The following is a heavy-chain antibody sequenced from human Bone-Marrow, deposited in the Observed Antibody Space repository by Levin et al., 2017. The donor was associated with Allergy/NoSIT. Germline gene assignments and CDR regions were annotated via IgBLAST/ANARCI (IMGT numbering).Heavy chain of an antibody. V-gene: IGHV4-34*01. CDR3: ARGKSSTSWPLQHY. Sequence: SETLSLTCAVYGGSFSGYYWSWIRQPPGKGLEWIGEINHSGSTNYNPSLKSRVTISVDTSKNQFSLKLSSVTAADTAVYYCARGKSSTSWPLQHYWGQGTLVTVSS. CDR1: GGSFSGYY. D-gene: IGHD2-2*01. CDR2: INHSGST. J-gene: IGHJ4*02.